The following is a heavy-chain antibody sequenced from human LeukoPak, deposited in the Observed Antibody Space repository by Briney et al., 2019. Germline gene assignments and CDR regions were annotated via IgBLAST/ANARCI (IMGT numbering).Heavy chain of an antibody. CDR2: TYVSGNT. Sequence: GGSLRLSCAVSGIAVSSNYISWVRQAPGKGLEWLSVTYVSGNTYYADSVKGRFIVSRDNSKNTLYLEMNSLRVEDTGVYYCAREVGSWGQGTLVTVSS. V-gene: IGHV3-66*01. J-gene: IGHJ5*02. CDR3: AREVGS. D-gene: IGHD1-26*01. CDR1: GIAVSSNY.